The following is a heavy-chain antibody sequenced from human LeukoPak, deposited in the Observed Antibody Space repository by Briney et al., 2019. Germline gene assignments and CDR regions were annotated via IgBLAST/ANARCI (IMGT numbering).Heavy chain of an antibody. CDR3: APYDMLTGYPNWFDP. CDR2: IIPILGIT. Sequence: SVKVSCKASGYTFTSYAISWVRQAPGQGREWMGRIIPILGITNYAQKYQGRVTITADKSTSTDYMELSILRSEDTAVYYWAPYDMLTGYPNWFDPWGQGTLVTVSS. J-gene: IGHJ5*02. CDR1: GYTFTSYA. V-gene: IGHV1-69*04. D-gene: IGHD3-9*01.